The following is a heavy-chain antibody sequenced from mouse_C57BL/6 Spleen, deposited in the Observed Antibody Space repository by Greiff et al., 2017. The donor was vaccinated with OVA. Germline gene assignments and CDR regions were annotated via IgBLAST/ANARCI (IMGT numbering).Heavy chain of an antibody. V-gene: IGHV1-55*01. Sequence: VQLQQPGAELVKPGASVKMSCKASGYTFTSYWITWVKQRPGQGLEWIGDIYPGSGSTNYNEKFKSKATLTVDTSSSTAYMQLSSLTSEDSAVYYWARWGLYYYGSSYVRYFDVWGTGTTVTVSS. J-gene: IGHJ1*03. CDR3: ARWGLYYYGSSYVRYFDV. CDR1: GYTFTSYW. CDR2: IYPGSGST. D-gene: IGHD1-1*01.